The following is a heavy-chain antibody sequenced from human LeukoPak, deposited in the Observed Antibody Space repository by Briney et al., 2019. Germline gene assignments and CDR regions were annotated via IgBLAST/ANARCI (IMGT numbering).Heavy chain of an antibody. CDR2: IYYSGST. Sequence: SETLSLTCTVSGGSISSHYWSWIRQPPGKGLEWIGYIYYSGSTNYNPSLKSRVTISVDTSKNQFSLKLSSVTAADTAVYYCARTPYYYDSSGYYEYYFDYWGQGTLVTVSS. J-gene: IGHJ4*02. CDR3: ARTPYYYDSSGYYEYYFDY. V-gene: IGHV4-59*11. CDR1: GGSISSHY. D-gene: IGHD3-22*01.